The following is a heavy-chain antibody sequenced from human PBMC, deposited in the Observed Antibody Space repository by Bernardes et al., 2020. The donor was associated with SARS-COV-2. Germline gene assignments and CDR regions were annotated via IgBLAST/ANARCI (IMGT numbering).Heavy chain of an antibody. CDR2: MSADGDNI. CDR1: GFTFSTHS. D-gene: IGHD1-26*01. J-gene: IGHJ4*02. CDR3: ARGQEWEVHLDY. V-gene: IGHV3-30-3*01. Sequence: SLRLSCVASGFTFSTHSMHWVRQAPGKGLEWVAVMSADGDNIHYADSVRGRFTISRDSSKNTVYLQMNSLRGDDTAVYYCARGQEWEVHLDYWGQGTLVTVSS.